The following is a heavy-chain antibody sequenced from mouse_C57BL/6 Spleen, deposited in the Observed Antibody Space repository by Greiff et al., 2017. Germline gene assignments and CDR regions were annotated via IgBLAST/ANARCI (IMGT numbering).Heavy chain of an antibody. CDR1: GFNIKDYY. Sequence: DVQLQESGAELVRPGASVKLSCTASGFNIKDYYMHWVKQRPEQGLEWIGRIDPEDGDTEYAPKFQGKATMTADTSSNTAYLQLSSLTSEDTAVYYCTEGSYYSNYEGYWGQGTTLTVSS. CDR2: IDPEDGDT. V-gene: IGHV14-1*01. CDR3: TEGSYYSNYEGY. J-gene: IGHJ2*01. D-gene: IGHD2-5*01.